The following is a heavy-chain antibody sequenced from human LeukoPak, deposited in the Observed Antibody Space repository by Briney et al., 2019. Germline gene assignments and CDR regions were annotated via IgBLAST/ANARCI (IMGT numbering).Heavy chain of an antibody. CDR1: GFTFSGYG. J-gene: IGHJ4*02. V-gene: IGHV3-23*01. CDR3: ARVPYGSGTYTDS. CDR2: ISDNGGST. D-gene: IGHD3-10*01. Sequence: GGSLRLSCAASGFTFSGYGMSWVRQAPGKGLEWVSIISDNGGSTYYADSVKGRFTISRDNSKNTLYLEMNSLRAEDTALYYCARVPYGSGTYTDSWGQGTLVTVSS.